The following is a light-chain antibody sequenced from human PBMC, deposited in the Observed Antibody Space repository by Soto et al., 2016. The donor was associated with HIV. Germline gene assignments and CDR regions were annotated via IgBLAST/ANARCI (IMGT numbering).Light chain of an antibody. CDR1: NIRSKS. J-gene: IGLJ2*01. CDR3: QAWDSSTNVV. CDR2: DDS. Sequence: SYELTQPPSVSVAPGQTARITCEGNNIRSKSVHWYQQRPGQAPVLVVFDDSDRPSDIPDRFSGSKSGNTATLTISGTQTMDEADYYCQAWDSSTNVVFGGGTKLTVL. V-gene: IGLV3-21*02.